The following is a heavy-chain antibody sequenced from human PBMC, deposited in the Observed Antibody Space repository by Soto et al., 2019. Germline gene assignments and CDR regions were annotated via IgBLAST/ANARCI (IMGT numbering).Heavy chain of an antibody. D-gene: IGHD2-8*01. Sequence: EVQLVEFGGGLILPGMSLRLSCAASGFSFDDYAMHWVRQAPGKGLEWVSGISWNSGNIGYADSVKGRFTISRDNAKDSLDLEMNSLRVEDTALYYCVKDKLNAVFVGAFHIWGQGTMVTVSS. CDR1: GFSFDDYA. CDR3: VKDKLNAVFVGAFHI. CDR2: ISWNSGNI. J-gene: IGHJ3*02. V-gene: IGHV3-9*01.